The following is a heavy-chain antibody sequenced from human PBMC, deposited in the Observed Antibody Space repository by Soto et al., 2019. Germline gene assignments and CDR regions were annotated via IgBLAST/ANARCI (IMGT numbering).Heavy chain of an antibody. D-gene: IGHD2-2*01. CDR2: ISGSGGST. V-gene: IGHV3-23*01. CDR3: AKVSGSRRYYFDY. CDR1: GLTFSSYA. Sequence: PGGSLRLSCAASGLTFSSYAMSWVRQAPGKGLEWVSAISGSGGSTYYADSVKGRFTISRDNSKNTLYLQMNSLGAEDTAVYYCAKVSGSRRYYFDYWGQGTLVTVSS. J-gene: IGHJ4*02.